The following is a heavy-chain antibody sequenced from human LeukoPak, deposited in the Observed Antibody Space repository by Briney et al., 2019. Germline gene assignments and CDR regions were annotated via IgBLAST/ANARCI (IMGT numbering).Heavy chain of an antibody. Sequence: PSETLSLTCAVSGGSLSGYYWSWIRQSPGTGLEWMGDIHHDGRTKYKSSFKSRITIFLVSSKNEVSLRLSPVTPADTALYFCARDVVPRDYGDTLNAYDLWGQGTMVTVS. J-gene: IGHJ3*01. V-gene: IGHV4-34*01. CDR1: GGSLSGYY. CDR3: ARDVVPRDYGDTLNAYDL. CDR2: IHHDGRT. D-gene: IGHD4-17*01.